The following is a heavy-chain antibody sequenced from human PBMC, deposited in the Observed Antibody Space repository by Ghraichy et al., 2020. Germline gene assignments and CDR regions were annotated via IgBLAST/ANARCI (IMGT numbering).Heavy chain of an antibody. J-gene: IGHJ4*02. V-gene: IGHV3-30*12. Sequence: GGSLRLSCAASGFTFNTYGMHWVRQAPGKGLEWVALISYDGSNKSYGDSVKGRFTISRDNSKNTLYLQVDSLRDEDTAVYYCARVAYDYTGEIYTPPSYHWGQGTPVTVSS. CDR1: GFTFNTYG. CDR2: ISYDGSNK. CDR3: ARVAYDYTGEIYTPPSYH. D-gene: IGHD3-16*01.